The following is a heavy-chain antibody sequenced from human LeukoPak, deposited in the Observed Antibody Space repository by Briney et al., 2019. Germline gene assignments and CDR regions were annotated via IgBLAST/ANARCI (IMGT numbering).Heavy chain of an antibody. J-gene: IGHJ3*02. V-gene: IGHV4-39*07. CDR2: IYYSGST. CDR3: ARDRGMVRGEHDAFDI. D-gene: IGHD3-10*01. Sequence: SGALSLPCTGSGGSIISSSYYWGGIRQPPGEGLEGIGIIYYSGSTYYNPSLKSRVTISVDTSKNQFSLKLSSVTAADTAVYYCARDRGMVRGEHDAFDIWGQGTMVTVS. CDR1: GGSIISSSYY.